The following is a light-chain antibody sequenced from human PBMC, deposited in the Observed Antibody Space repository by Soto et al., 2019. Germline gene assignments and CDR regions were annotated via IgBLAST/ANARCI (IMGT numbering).Light chain of an antibody. CDR1: QSILYSYNNKNF. J-gene: IGKJ2*01. Sequence: DIVMTQSPDSLAVSLGERATMNCKSSQSILYSYNNKNFLAWYQQKPGQPPKLLMFWASAREFGVPDRFSGSGSGTDFTLTISSLHPEDVAIYYCQQYANIPYTFGQGTKLEIK. V-gene: IGKV4-1*01. CDR2: WAS. CDR3: QQYANIPYT.